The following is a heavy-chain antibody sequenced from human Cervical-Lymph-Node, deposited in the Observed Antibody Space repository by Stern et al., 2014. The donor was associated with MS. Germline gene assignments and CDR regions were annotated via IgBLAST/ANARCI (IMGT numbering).Heavy chain of an antibody. D-gene: IGHD4-17*01. CDR3: ARARVGDYARSPHLDS. Sequence: VPLVESGGGLVKPGESLRLSCDASGFTFSHSSINWVRPAPGKGLEWISSISNNSTHTYYADSVEGRFTISRDSAKDSVSLHMVSLRAEDTAVYYCARARVGDYARSPHLDSWGQGTLVTVSS. CDR2: ISNNSTHT. J-gene: IGHJ4*02. CDR1: GFTFSHSS. V-gene: IGHV3-21*01.